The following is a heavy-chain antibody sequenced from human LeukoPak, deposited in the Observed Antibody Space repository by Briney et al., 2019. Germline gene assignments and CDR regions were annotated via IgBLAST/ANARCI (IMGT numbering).Heavy chain of an antibody. CDR3: ARLSYGDYDYYYYYMDV. J-gene: IGHJ6*03. D-gene: IGHD4-17*01. CDR2: IYYSGST. V-gene: IGHV4-59*08. CDR1: GGSISSYY. Sequence: SETLSLICTVSGGSISSYYWSWIRQPPGKGLEWIGYIYYSGSTNYNPSLKSRVTISVDTSKNQFSLKLSSVTAADTAVYYCARLSYGDYDYYYYYMDVWGKGTTVTVSS.